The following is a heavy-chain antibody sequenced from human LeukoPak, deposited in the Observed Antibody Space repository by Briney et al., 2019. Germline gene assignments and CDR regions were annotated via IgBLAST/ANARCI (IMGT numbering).Heavy chain of an antibody. CDR1: GGSISSHL. CDR2: ISYSGST. CDR3: ARRQTEAAGYADNGNWLDP. D-gene: IGHD5-12*01. V-gene: IGHV4-59*08. Sequence: ASETLSLACTVSGGSISSHLWNWIRQTPGKGLERLGRISYSGSTIYNPSLKSRLTISVDTSKDQFSLKLSSVTAADTAVYYCARRQTEAAGYADNGNWLDPWGQGTLVTVSP. J-gene: IGHJ5*02.